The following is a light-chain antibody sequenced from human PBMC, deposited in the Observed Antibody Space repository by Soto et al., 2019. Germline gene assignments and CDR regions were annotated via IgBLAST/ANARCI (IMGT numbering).Light chain of an antibody. CDR1: SSNVDDYNY. V-gene: IGLV2-11*01. CDR2: DVI. CDR3: CSYVGSYTIK. J-gene: IGLJ2*01. Sequence: QSALTQPRSVSGSPGQSVTISCTGTSSNVDDYNYVSWYQQYPGEVPKLIIYDVIKRPSGVPDRFSGFKSGNTASLTISGLQAGDEADYYCCSYVGSYTIKFGGGTPLTVL.